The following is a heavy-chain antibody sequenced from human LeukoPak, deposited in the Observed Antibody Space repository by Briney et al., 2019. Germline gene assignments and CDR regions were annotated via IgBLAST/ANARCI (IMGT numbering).Heavy chain of an antibody. D-gene: IGHD6-19*01. Sequence: GGSLRLSCAASGFTFSTYWMHWVRQAPGKGLVWVSRINSDGSSTSYADSVKGRFTISRDNAKNSLYLQMNSLRAEDTAVYYCARAGRSSGWYGDWGQGTLVTVSS. V-gene: IGHV3-74*01. CDR3: ARAGRSSGWYGD. J-gene: IGHJ4*02. CDR1: GFTFSTYW. CDR2: INSDGSST.